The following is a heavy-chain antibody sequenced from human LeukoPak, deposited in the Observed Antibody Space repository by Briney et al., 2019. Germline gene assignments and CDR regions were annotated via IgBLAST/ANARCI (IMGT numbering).Heavy chain of an antibody. J-gene: IGHJ6*03. CDR1: GGSISSSSYY. D-gene: IGHD3-16*02. CDR2: IYYSGST. V-gene: IGHV4-39*01. Sequence: SETLSLTCTVSGGSISSSSYYWGWIRQPPGKGLEWIGSIYYSGSTYYNPSLKSRVTISVDTSKNQFSLKLSSVTAADTAVYYCARLGYDYVWGSYRPPYMDVWGKGTTVTISS. CDR3: ARLGYDYVWGSYRPPYMDV.